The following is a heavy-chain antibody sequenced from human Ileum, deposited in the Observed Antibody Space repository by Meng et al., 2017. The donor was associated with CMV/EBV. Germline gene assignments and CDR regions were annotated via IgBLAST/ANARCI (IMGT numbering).Heavy chain of an antibody. CDR2: IYITGRT. V-gene: IGHV4-4*07. CDR3: TRDLLVAAAAVFDS. J-gene: IGHJ4*02. CDR1: GGSVTSHW. D-gene: IGHD6-13*01. Sequence: QVHLQGSGPGPGKPSETLSLTCTVSGGSVTSHWWSWIRQSAGKGLEWIGRIYITGRTNYNPSLKSRVTLSIDKSKDQFSLRLNSVTAADTAVYYCTRDLLVAAAAVFDSWGQGTLVTVSS.